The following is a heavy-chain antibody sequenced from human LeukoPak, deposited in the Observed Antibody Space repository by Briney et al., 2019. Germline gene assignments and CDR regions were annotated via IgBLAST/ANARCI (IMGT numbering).Heavy chain of an antibody. J-gene: IGHJ5*02. CDR2: IYYSGST. V-gene: IGHV4-59*08. CDR1: GGSISSYY. D-gene: IGHD6-13*01. CDR3: ARFPTVIAAAGTNH. Sequence: SETLSLTCTVSGGSISSYYWSWIRQPPGKGLEWIGYIYYSGSTNYNPSLKSRVTISVDTSKNQFSLKLSSVTAADTAVYYCARFPTVIAAAGTNHWGQGTLVTVSS.